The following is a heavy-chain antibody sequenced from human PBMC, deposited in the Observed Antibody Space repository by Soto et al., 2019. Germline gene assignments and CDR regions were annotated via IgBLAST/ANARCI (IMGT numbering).Heavy chain of an antibody. CDR1: GFTFSSYG. D-gene: IGHD6-13*01. CDR3: AKDGSSSSWPDY. CDR2: ISYDGSNK. V-gene: IGHV3-30*18. J-gene: IGHJ4*02. Sequence: QVQLVESGGGVVQPGRSLRLSCAASGFTFSSYGMHWVREAPGKGLEWVAVISYDGSNKYYADSVKGRFTISRDNSKNTLYLQMNSLRAEDTAVYYCAKDGSSSSWPDYWGQGTLVTVSS.